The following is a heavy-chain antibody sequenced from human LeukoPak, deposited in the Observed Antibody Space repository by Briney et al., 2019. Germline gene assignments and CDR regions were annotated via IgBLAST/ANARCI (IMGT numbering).Heavy chain of an antibody. J-gene: IGHJ3*02. V-gene: IGHV5-51*01. Sequence: PGESLRISCKGSGYSFTSYWIGWVRQMPGKGLEWMGIIYPGDSDTRYSPSFQGQVTISADKSISTAYLQWSSLKASDTTMYYCARTYYYDSSGYYFDAFDIWGQGTMVTVSS. CDR1: GYSFTSYW. CDR3: ARTYYYDSSGYYFDAFDI. D-gene: IGHD3-22*01. CDR2: IYPGDSDT.